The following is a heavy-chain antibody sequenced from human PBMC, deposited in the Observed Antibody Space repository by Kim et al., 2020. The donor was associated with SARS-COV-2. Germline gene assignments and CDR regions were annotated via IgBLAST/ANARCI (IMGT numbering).Heavy chain of an antibody. J-gene: IGHJ4*02. V-gene: IGHV4-39*01. CDR3: ARLMRWGLQTQIDY. Sequence: SETLSLTCTVSGGSISSSSYYWGWIRQPPGKGLEWIGSIYYSGSTYYNPSLKSRVTISVDTSKNQFSLKLSSVTAADTAVYYCARLMRWGLQTQIDYWGQGTLVTVSS. D-gene: IGHD2-21*02. CDR2: IYYSGST. CDR1: GGSISSSSYY.